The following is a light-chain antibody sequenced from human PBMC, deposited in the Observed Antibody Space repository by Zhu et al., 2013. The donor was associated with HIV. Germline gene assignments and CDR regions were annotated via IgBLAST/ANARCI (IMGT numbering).Light chain of an antibody. V-gene: IGKV1-5*01. J-gene: IGKJ1*01. CDR1: QSISNF. Sequence: DIQLTQSPSFLSASVGDRVTITCRANQSISNFLAWYQQKPGKAPKLLIYDASSLESGVPSTFSGSGSGTEFTLTISSLQPDDFATYYCQQYNSYLWTFGQGTKVEIK. CDR3: QQYNSYLWT. CDR2: DAS.